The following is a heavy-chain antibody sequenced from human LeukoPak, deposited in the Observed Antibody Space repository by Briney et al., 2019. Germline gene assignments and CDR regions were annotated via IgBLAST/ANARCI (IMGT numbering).Heavy chain of an antibody. V-gene: IGHV1-18*01. CDR3: ARDKGQQVPYNWFDP. D-gene: IGHD6-13*01. J-gene: IGHJ5*02. Sequence: ASVKVSCKASGYTFTSYGISWVRQAPGQGLEWMGWISAYNGNTNYAQKLQGRVTMTTDTSTSTAYMELRSLRSDDTAVYYCARDKGQQVPYNWFDPWGQGTLVTVSS. CDR1: GYTFTSYG. CDR2: ISAYNGNT.